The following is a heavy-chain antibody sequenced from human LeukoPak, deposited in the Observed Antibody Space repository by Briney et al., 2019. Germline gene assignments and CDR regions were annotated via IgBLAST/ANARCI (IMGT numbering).Heavy chain of an antibody. J-gene: IGHJ4*02. CDR3: ARHDAVPVIRRGFDF. CDR2: IYSSGTT. CDR1: GGSVSGYY. Sequence: SETLSLTCTVSGGSVSGYYWSWIRQSPGKGLESIGYIYSSGTTLYSPSLRSRVTMSVDTFENQFSLKLTSVTAADTAVYYCARHDAVPVIRRGFDFWGQGTLVTVSS. D-gene: IGHD2-21*02. V-gene: IGHV4-59*08.